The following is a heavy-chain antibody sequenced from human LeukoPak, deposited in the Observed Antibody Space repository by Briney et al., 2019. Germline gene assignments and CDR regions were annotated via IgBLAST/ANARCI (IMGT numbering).Heavy chain of an antibody. Sequence: GASVKVSCKASGYTFTSYGISWVRQAPGQGLEWMGWISAYNGNTNYAQKPQGRVTMTTDTSTSTAYMELRSLRSDDTAVYYCARVGITIFGVVHPGYVWGKGTTDTVSS. CDR1: GYTFTSYG. J-gene: IGHJ6*04. V-gene: IGHV1-18*01. CDR2: ISAYNGNT. CDR3: ARVGITIFGVVHPGYV. D-gene: IGHD3-3*01.